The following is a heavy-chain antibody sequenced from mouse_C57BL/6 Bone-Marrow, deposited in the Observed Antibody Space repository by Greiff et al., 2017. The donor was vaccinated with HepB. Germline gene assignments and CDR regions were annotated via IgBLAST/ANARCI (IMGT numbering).Heavy chain of an antibody. CDR2: IDPSDSET. CDR1: GYTFTSYW. D-gene: IGHD2-10*02. J-gene: IGHJ4*01. CDR3: ALYGNYLYYYAMDY. Sequence: VQLQQSGAELVRPGSSVKLSCKASGYTFTSYWMHWVKQRPIQGLEWIGNIDPSDSETHYNQKFKDKATLTVDKSSSTAYMQLSSLTSEDSAVYYCALYGNYLYYYAMDYWGQGTSVTVSS. V-gene: IGHV1-52*01.